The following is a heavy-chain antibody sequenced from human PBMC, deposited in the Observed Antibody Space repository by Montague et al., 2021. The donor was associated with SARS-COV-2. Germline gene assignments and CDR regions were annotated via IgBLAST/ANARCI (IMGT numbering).Heavy chain of an antibody. CDR2: IYYSGGI. V-gene: IGHV4-59*11. Sequence: SETLSLTCTVSGGSMSDHYWAWIRQPPGKGLEWLAYIYYSGGIXSXASXXXRVTMSVDTSKNQFSLKLTFVTAADTAVYYCARAVSVRRAVNWFDPWGQGTLVTVSS. J-gene: IGHJ5*02. D-gene: IGHD3-10*01. CDR3: ARAVSVRRAVNWFDP. CDR1: GGSMSDHY.